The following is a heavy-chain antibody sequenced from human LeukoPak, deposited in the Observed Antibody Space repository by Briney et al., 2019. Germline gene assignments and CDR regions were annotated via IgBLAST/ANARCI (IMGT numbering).Heavy chain of an antibody. D-gene: IGHD3-3*01. Sequence: GGSLRLSCAASGFTFSSYEMNWVRQAPGKGLEWVSYISGSGSTIYYADSVKGRFTISRDNAKNSLYLQMNSLRAEDTAVYYCARAPDFGDFYYYGMDVWGQGTTVTVSS. CDR2: ISGSGSTI. CDR3: ARAPDFGDFYYYGMDV. V-gene: IGHV3-48*03. CDR1: GFTFSSYE. J-gene: IGHJ6*02.